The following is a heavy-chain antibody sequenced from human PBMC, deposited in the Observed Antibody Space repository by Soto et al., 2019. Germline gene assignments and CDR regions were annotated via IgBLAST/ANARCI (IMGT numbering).Heavy chain of an antibody. V-gene: IGHV1-69*13. D-gene: IGHD6-19*01. CDR3: ARDKLGRQWLVPMNYYYGMDV. Sequence: SVKVSCKASGGTFSSYAISWVRQAPGQGLEWMGGIIPIFGTANYAQKFQGRVTITADESTSTAYMELSSLRSEDTAVYYCARDKLGRQWLVPMNYYYGMDVWGQGTTVTVSS. CDR2: IIPIFGTA. J-gene: IGHJ6*02. CDR1: GGTFSSYA.